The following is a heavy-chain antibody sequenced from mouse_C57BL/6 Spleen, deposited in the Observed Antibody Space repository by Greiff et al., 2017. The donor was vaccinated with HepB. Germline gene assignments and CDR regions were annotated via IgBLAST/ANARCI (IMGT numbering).Heavy chain of an antibody. D-gene: IGHD1-1*01. CDR3: AMAVAYYYAMYY. J-gene: IGHJ4*01. V-gene: IGHV1-81*01. CDR1: GYTFTSYG. Sequence: QVQLQQSGAELARPGASVKLSCKASGYTFTSYGISWVKQRTGQGLEWIGEIYPRSGNNYYNEKLKGKATLPADKSSSTAYLELRILTSEASAVYFCAMAVAYYYAMYYWGQGTSVTVSS. CDR2: IYPRSGNN.